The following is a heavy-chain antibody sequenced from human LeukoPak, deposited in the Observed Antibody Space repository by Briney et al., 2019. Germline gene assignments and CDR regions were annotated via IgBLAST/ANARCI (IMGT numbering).Heavy chain of an antibody. Sequence: ASVKVSCKASGFTSSTCAMQWVRQARGQGLEWLGWIVLDSGNTKYAHNFQDGVTITRDMSTNTGYMELSSLRSEDTAVYYCAAGSGCYSPDYWGQGTLVTVSS. CDR3: AAGSGCYSPDY. CDR2: IVLDSGNT. D-gene: IGHD6-19*01. V-gene: IGHV1-58*02. CDR1: GFTSSTCA. J-gene: IGHJ4*02.